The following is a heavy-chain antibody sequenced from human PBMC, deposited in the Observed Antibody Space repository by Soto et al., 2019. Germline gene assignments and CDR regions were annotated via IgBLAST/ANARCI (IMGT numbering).Heavy chain of an antibody. CDR3: ARDPLYYYDSSGYYSY. CDR1: GFTFSSYS. J-gene: IGHJ4*02. Sequence: EVQLVESGGGLVKPGGSLRLSCAASGFTFSSYSTNWVRQAPGKGLEWVSSISSSSSYIYYAGSVKGRFTISRDNAKNSLYLQMNSLRAEDTAVYYCARDPLYYYDSSGYYSYWGQGTLVTVSS. V-gene: IGHV3-21*01. D-gene: IGHD3-22*01. CDR2: ISSSSSYI.